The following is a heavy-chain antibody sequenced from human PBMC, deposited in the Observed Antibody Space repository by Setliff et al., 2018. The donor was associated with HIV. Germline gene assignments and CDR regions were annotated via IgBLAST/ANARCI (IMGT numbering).Heavy chain of an antibody. J-gene: IGHJ5*02. CDR1: GGSISSSSYY. V-gene: IGHV4-39*07. D-gene: IGHD3-22*01. CDR3: VRGPYDDSATLRGEGFVP. CDR2: VSYDGTT. Sequence: SETLSLTCTVSGGSISSSSYYWGWIRQPPGKGLEWIGSVSYDGTTYYNPSLKSRVTISVDESKNQFSLKLSSVTAADTAVYYCVRGPYDDSATLRGEGFVPWGQGTLVTVSS.